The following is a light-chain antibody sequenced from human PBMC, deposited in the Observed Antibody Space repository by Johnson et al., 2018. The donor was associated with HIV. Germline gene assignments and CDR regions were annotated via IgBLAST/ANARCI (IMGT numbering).Light chain of an antibody. V-gene: IGLV1-51*01. CDR1: SSNIGNNY. J-gene: IGLJ1*01. CDR3: GTWDSGLSAGGV. CDR2: DNN. Sequence: QSVLTQPPSVSAAPGQKVTISCSGSSSNIGNNYVSWYQQLPGTAPKVLIYDNNKRPSGSPDRFSGSKSGTSATLGITGLQTGDEADYYCGTWDSGLSAGGVFGTGTKVTVL.